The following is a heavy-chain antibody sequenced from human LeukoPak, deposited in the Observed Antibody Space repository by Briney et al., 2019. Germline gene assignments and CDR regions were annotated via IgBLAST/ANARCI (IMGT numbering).Heavy chain of an antibody. CDR3: ARPDIAAAGTGSHAFNY. D-gene: IGHD6-13*01. J-gene: IGHJ4*02. CDR1: GYTFTSYY. V-gene: IGHV1-46*01. Sequence: ASVKVSCKASGYTFTSYYMHWVRQAPGQGLEWMGIINPSGGGTSYAQKFQGRVTMTRDTSTSTVYMELSSLRSEDTAVYYCARPDIAAAGTGSHAFNYWGQGTLVTVSS. CDR2: INPSGGGT.